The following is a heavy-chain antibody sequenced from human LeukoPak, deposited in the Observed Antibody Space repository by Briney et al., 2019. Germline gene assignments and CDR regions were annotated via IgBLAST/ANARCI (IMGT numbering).Heavy chain of an antibody. Sequence: GGSLRLSCAASGFRFSNYWMSWVRQAPGKGLEWVANIKQDGSKRNYVGAVNGRFTISRDNARNSLYLQMNSLRVEDTAVYYCAGRSGSFDYWGQGTLVTVSS. D-gene: IGHD3-10*01. CDR3: AGRSGSFDY. J-gene: IGHJ4*02. CDR2: IKQDGSKR. CDR1: GFRFSNYW. V-gene: IGHV3-7*01.